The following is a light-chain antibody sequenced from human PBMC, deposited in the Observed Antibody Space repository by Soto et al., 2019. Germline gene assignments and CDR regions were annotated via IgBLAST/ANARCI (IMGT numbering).Light chain of an antibody. V-gene: IGLV2-23*01. CDR1: TSDVGPYQP. Sequence: QSALTQPASVSGSPGQSITISCTGVTSDVGPYQPVSWYQQHPGKAPKHLIYEDTKRPSWISTRFSGPRSGNTASLTISGLQAEDEAHYYCCSYAGSDIYAVFGGGTQLTVL. CDR3: CSYAGSDIYAV. J-gene: IGLJ7*01. CDR2: EDT.